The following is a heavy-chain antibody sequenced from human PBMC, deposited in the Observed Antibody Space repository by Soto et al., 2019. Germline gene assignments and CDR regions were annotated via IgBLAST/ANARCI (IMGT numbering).Heavy chain of an antibody. J-gene: IGHJ6*02. V-gene: IGHV1-69*13. Sequence: SVKVSCKASGGTFSSYAISWVRQAPGQGLEWMGGVIPIFGTANYAQKFQGRVTITADESTSTAYMELSSLRSEDTAVYYCARGDYYYYGMDVWGQGTTVTVSS. D-gene: IGHD3-10*01. CDR3: ARGDYYYYGMDV. CDR1: GGTFSSYA. CDR2: VIPIFGTA.